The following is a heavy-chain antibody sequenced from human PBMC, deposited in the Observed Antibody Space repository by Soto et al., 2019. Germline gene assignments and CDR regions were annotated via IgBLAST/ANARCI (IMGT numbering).Heavy chain of an antibody. CDR2: INPKSGDT. J-gene: IGHJ3*01. D-gene: IGHD6-25*01. CDR1: GYTFTGYY. Sequence: QVQLVQSGAEVKKSGASVKVSCKASGYTFTGYYMHWVRQAPGQGLEWTGWINPKSGDTNYAQKFQSRVTMTRDTSISTGYMELSRLRSDDTAMCYCARDPTDLAAAFDFWGQGTMVTVSS. CDR3: ARDPTDLAAAFDF. V-gene: IGHV1-2*02.